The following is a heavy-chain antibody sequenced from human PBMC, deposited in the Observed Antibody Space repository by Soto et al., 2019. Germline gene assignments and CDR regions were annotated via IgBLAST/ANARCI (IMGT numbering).Heavy chain of an antibody. CDR3: ATFTFGRPFDT. J-gene: IGHJ3*02. CDR1: GFTFNTYA. V-gene: IGHV3-23*01. CDR2: ISGSGFST. D-gene: IGHD3-16*01. Sequence: GGSLRLSCAASGFTFNTYAMNWVRQAPGQGLEWVSAISGSGFSTYYADSVKGRFSISSDSSKNTLFLQMNSLRADDTAVYFCATFTFGRPFDTWGQGTMVTVSS.